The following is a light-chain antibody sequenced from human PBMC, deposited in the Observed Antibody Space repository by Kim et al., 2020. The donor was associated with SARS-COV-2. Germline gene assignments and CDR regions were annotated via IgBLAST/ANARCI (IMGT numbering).Light chain of an antibody. V-gene: IGKV3-11*01. CDR2: DAA. Sequence: PGEPPTLSGRASHNVDISLAWYQQTPGQPPRLLIYDAAVRAAGIPDRFSGSGSGTDFTLTIGSLAPEDFAVYYCQQRGSWPPALTFGGGTKVDIK. CDR3: QQRGSWPPALT. CDR1: HNVDIS. J-gene: IGKJ4*01.